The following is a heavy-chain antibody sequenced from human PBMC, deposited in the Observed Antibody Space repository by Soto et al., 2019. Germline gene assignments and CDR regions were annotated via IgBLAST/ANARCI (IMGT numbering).Heavy chain of an antibody. CDR2: IIPIFGTA. Sequence: SVKVSCKASGGTFSSYAISWVRQAPGQGLEWMGGIIPIFGTANYAQKFQGRVTITADESTSTAYMELSSLRSEDTAVYYCAIPNASGYYNYYYGMDVWGQGTTVTVSS. CDR1: GGTFSSYA. V-gene: IGHV1-69*13. CDR3: AIPNASGYYNYYYGMDV. J-gene: IGHJ6*02. D-gene: IGHD3-22*01.